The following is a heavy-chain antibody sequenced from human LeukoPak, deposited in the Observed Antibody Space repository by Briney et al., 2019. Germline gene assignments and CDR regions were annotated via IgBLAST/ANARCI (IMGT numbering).Heavy chain of an antibody. J-gene: IGHJ4*02. CDR2: ISWNSGSI. CDR1: GFTFDDYA. V-gene: IGHV3-9*01. D-gene: IGHD4-17*01. Sequence: GRSLRLSCAASGFTFDDYAMHWVRHAPGKGLEWVSGISWNSGSIVYADSVKGRFTISRDNAKNSLYLQMNSLRAEDTAVYYCARDPGYGDSSYFDYWGQGTLVTVSS. CDR3: ARDPGYGDSSYFDY.